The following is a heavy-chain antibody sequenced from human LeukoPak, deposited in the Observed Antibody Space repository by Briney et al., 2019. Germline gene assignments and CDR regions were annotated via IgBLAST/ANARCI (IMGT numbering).Heavy chain of an antibody. J-gene: IGHJ4*02. CDR2: ISGSGGST. CDR3: ARDEYSSGWYDY. V-gene: IGHV3-23*01. CDR1: GFTFSSYA. Sequence: GASLRLSCAASGFTFSSYAMSWVRQAPGKGLEWVSAISGSGGSTYYADSVKGRFTISRDNSKNTLYLQMNSLRAEDTAVYYCARDEYSSGWYDYWGQGTLVTVSS. D-gene: IGHD6-19*01.